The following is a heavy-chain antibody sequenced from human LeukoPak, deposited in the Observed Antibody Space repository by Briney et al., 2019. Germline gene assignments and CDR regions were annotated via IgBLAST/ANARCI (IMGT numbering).Heavy chain of an antibody. V-gene: IGHV3-23*01. D-gene: IGHD3-16*01. CDR1: GFTFNTYA. J-gene: IGHJ4*02. CDR2: ISNSGGTT. CDR3: AKWPEGAMDYFDY. Sequence: PGGSLRLSCAASGFTFNTYAMSWVRQAPGKGLEWVSGISNSGGTTYYADSVKGRFTISRDSSKNTLYLEMSSLRVEDTAIYYCAKWPEGAMDYFDYWGQGTLVTVSS.